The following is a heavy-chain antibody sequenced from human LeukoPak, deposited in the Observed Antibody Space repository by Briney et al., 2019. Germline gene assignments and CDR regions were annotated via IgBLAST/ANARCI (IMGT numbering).Heavy chain of an antibody. CDR2: IRYDGSNK. V-gene: IGHV3-30*02. J-gene: IGHJ4*02. CDR1: GFTFSSYG. CDR3: AKVRGAFLYSSGQGVFDY. Sequence: GGSLRLSCAASGFTFSSYGMHWVRQAPGKGLEWVAFIRYDGSNKYYADSVKGRFTISRDNSKNTLYLQMNSLRAEDTAVYYCAKVRGAFLYSSGQGVFDYWGQGTLVTVSS. D-gene: IGHD6-19*01.